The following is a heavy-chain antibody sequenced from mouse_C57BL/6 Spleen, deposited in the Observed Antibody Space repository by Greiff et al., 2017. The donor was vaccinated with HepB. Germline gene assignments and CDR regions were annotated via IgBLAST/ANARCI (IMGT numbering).Heavy chain of an antibody. V-gene: IGHV5-16*01. D-gene: IGHD2-3*01. Sequence: KLVESEGGLVQPGSSIKLSCTASGFTFSDYYMAWVRQVPEKGLEWVANINYDGSSTYYLDSLKSRFIISRDNAKNILYLQMSSLKSEDTATYYCAREAGYFCDDWGQGTTLTVSS. J-gene: IGHJ2*01. CDR1: GFTFSDYY. CDR3: AREAGYFCDD. CDR2: INYDGSST.